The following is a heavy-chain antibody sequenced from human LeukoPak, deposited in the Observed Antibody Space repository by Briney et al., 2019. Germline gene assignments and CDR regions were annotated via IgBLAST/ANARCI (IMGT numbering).Heavy chain of an antibody. CDR1: GGSISSGGYY. CDR3: ARGPPYYDFWSGPPDYYMDV. D-gene: IGHD3-3*01. CDR2: IYDSGST. Sequence: PSQTLSLTCTVYGGSISSGGYYWSWIRQPPGKGLEWIGYIYDSGSTYYNPSLKSRVTISVDTSKNQFSLKLGSVTAADTAVYYCARGPPYYDFWSGPPDYYMDVWGKGTTVTVSS. V-gene: IGHV4-30-2*01. J-gene: IGHJ6*03.